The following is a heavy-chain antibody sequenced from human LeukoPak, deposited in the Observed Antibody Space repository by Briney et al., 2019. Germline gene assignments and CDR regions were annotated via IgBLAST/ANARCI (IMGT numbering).Heavy chain of an antibody. CDR1: GYTFNAYY. Sequence: ASVKVSCKASGYTFNAYYMHWVRQAPGQGLEWMGWIDTNSGDTNYAQKFQGRVTITRDTPIGTAYMELSSLISDDTAVYYCASEAFCAGGSCYLHRVASWGPGTLVTVSS. D-gene: IGHD2-15*01. CDR2: IDTNSGDT. J-gene: IGHJ4*02. V-gene: IGHV1-2*02. CDR3: ASEAFCAGGSCYLHRVAS.